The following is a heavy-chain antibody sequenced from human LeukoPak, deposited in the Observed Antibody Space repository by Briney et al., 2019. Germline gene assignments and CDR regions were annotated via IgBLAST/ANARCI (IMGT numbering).Heavy chain of an antibody. J-gene: IGHJ6*02. V-gene: IGHV4-59*08. D-gene: IGHD5-24*01. Sequence: SETLSLTCTVSGGSISSYYWSWIRQPPGKGLEWIGYIYYSGSTNYNPSLKSRVTISVDTSKIQFSLKLSSVTAADTAVYYCARLVMATSNYYYYGMDVWGQGTTVTVSS. CDR1: GGSISSYY. CDR3: ARLVMATSNYYYYGMDV. CDR2: IYYSGST.